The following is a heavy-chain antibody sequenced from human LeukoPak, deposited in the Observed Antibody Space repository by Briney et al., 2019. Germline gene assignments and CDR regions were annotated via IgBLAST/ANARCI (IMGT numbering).Heavy chain of an antibody. Sequence: SETLSLTCTVSGGSISSYYWSWIWQPPGKGLEWIGYIYYSGSTNYNPSPKSRVTISVDTSKNQFSLKLSSVTAADTAVYYCARMRGIAVAGLDYWGQGTLVTVSS. V-gene: IGHV4-59*01. J-gene: IGHJ4*02. CDR3: ARMRGIAVAGLDY. D-gene: IGHD6-19*01. CDR1: GGSISSYY. CDR2: IYYSGST.